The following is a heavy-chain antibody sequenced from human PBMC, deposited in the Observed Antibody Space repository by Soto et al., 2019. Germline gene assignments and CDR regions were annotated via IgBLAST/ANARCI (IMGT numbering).Heavy chain of an antibody. D-gene: IGHD2-21*02. J-gene: IGHJ6*02. CDR2: ICPGYSNI. V-gene: IGHV5-51*01. CDR3: ARRHYCRGDCTINPDYSYGMDA. Sequence: GESLKISWKGSGYIFTDHCIVWVRKMAGKGLEWVGIICPGYSNIIYSPSVQGQVTISADMSISTAYLQWSSLKASDTAIYYCARRHYCRGDCTINPDYSYGMDAWGHGTPVTAS. CDR1: GYIFTDHC.